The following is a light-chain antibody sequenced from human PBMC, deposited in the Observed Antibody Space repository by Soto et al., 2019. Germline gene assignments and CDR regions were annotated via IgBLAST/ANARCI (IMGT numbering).Light chain of an antibody. CDR1: SSNIGSHP. V-gene: IGLV1-44*01. CDR2: GDN. Sequence: QSVLTQPPSASGTPGQRVTISCSRSSSNIGSHPVNWYQQLPGTAPKLLLYGDNQRPSGVTDRFSPSTSGASASLAISGLQSEDEATYYCASWDNSRNGRDVCGAGTKVTVL. J-gene: IGLJ1*01. CDR3: ASWDNSRNGRDV.